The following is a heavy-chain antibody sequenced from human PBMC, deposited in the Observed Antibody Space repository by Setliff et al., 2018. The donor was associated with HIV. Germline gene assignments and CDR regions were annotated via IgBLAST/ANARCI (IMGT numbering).Heavy chain of an antibody. J-gene: IGHJ3*01. V-gene: IGHV4-34*01. CDR2: INHSGSI. D-gene: IGHD3-3*02. Sequence: SETLSLTCAVYGGSFSGYYWSWIRQPPGKGLEWIGEINHSGSIHYNPSLKSRVPLSVDPSKNLFSLELRSVTAADTAVYYCVRHISPVDAFDVWGQGTMVTVSS. CDR1: GGSFSGYY. CDR3: VRHISPVDAFDV.